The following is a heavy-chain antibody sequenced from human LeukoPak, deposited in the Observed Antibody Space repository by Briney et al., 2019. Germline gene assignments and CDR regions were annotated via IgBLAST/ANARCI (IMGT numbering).Heavy chain of an antibody. V-gene: IGHV3-74*01. CDR2: INSDGSST. J-gene: IGHJ5*02. Sequence: GGSLRLSCAASGFTFSRYWMHWVRQGPRKGLVWVSRINSDGSSTSYADSVKGRFTISRDNAKNTLYLQMNSLRAEDTAVYYCAREYSTGFDPWGQGTLVTVSS. CDR1: GFTFSRYW. D-gene: IGHD2-15*01. CDR3: AREYSTGFDP.